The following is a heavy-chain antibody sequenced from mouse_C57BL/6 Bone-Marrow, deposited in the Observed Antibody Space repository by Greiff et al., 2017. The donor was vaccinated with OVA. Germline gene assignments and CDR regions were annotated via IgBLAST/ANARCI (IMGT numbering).Heavy chain of an antibody. CDR1: GYAFSSYW. Sequence: VQLKESGAELVKPGASVKISCKASGYAFSSYWMNWVKQRPGKGLEWIGQIYPGDGDTNYNGKFKGKATLTADKSSSTAYMQLSSLTSEDSAVYFCARGEVVDLAHYWYFDVWGTGTTVTVSS. D-gene: IGHD1-1*01. J-gene: IGHJ1*03. CDR3: ARGEVVDLAHYWYFDV. CDR2: IYPGDGDT. V-gene: IGHV1-80*01.